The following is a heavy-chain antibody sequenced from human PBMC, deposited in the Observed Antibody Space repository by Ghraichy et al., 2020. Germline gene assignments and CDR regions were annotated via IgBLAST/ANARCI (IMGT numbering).Heavy chain of an antibody. V-gene: IGHV3-23*01. J-gene: IGHJ4*02. CDR2: VSGSGDST. D-gene: IGHD5/OR15-5a*01. Sequence: LSLTCAASGFTFSNYAMSWVRQAPGKGLEWVSAVSGSGDSTYYADSVKGRFTISRDNSKNTLYLQINSLRAEDTALYYCAKVLGAVRSTIPEFDYWGQGTLVTVSS. CDR3: AKVLGAVRSTIPEFDY. CDR1: GFTFSNYA.